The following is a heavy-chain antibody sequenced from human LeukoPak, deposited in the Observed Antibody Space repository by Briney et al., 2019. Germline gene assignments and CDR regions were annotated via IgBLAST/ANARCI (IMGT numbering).Heavy chain of an antibody. CDR1: GFTFDDYA. Sequence: GRSLRLSCAASGFTFDDYATHWVRQAPGKGLEWVSGISWNSGSIGYADSVKGRFTISRDNAKNSLYLQMNSLRAEDTALYYCAKARGAIAAAGTPGDYWGQGTLVTVSS. D-gene: IGHD6-13*01. CDR3: AKARGAIAAAGTPGDY. CDR2: ISWNSGSI. V-gene: IGHV3-9*01. J-gene: IGHJ4*02.